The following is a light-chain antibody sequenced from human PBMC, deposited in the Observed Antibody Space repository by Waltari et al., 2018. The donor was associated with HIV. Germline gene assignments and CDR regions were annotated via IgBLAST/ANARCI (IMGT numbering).Light chain of an antibody. CDR2: GTS. J-gene: IGKJ5*01. CDR3: QQYYKWPLT. CDR1: QRVGSN. Sequence: EIVILQSPATLSVSPGDRDTLSCRASQRVGSNLAGYQQKPGQAPRLLIYGTSTRSTGIPGRFSGSESGTEFTLTISSLQSEDCAVYYCQQYYKWPLTFGQGTRLEIK. V-gene: IGKV3D-15*01.